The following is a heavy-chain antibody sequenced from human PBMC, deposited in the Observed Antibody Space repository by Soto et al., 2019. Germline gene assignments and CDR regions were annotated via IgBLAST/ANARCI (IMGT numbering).Heavy chain of an antibody. V-gene: IGHV3-15*01. Sequence: GGSLRLSCAASGFTFSNAWMSWVRQAPGKGLEWVGRIKSKTDGGTTDYAAPVKGRFTISRDDSKNTLYLQMNSLKTEDTAVYYCTTDHITIFGVVIREHDYWGQGTLVTVSS. D-gene: IGHD3-3*01. CDR3: TTDHITIFGVVIREHDY. CDR2: IKSKTDGGTT. CDR1: GFTFSNAW. J-gene: IGHJ4*02.